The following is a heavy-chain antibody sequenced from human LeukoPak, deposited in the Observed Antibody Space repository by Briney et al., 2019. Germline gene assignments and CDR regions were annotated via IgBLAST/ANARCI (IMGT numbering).Heavy chain of an antibody. V-gene: IGHV3-23*01. J-gene: IGHJ4*02. CDR3: AKVAYGSGNDY. D-gene: IGHD3-10*01. Sequence: GGSLRLSCAASGFTFSSYAMSWVRQAPGKGLEWVSTISGGGGDTNYADSVKGRFATSRDSSKNTLSLQMNSLRAEDTAVYYCAKVAYGSGNDYWGQGTLVTVSS. CDR2: ISGGGGDT. CDR1: GFTFSSYA.